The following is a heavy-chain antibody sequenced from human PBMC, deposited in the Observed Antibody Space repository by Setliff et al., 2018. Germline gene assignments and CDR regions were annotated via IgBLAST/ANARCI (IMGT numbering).Heavy chain of an antibody. CDR3: AREGVDTRSSTDYRYYMDV. Sequence: ASVKVSCKASGGTFSSYGISWVRQAPGQGLEWLGGTIPNFGTTNYAQEFQGRVTIITDESTSTAYMELSSLRFEDTAVYYCAREGVDTRSSTDYRYYMDVWGKGTTVTGLL. CDR2: TIPNFGTT. J-gene: IGHJ6*03. CDR1: GGTFSSYG. V-gene: IGHV1-69*05. D-gene: IGHD5-18*01.